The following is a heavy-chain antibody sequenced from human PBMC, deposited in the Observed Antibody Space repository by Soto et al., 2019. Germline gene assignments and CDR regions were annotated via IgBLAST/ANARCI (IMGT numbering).Heavy chain of an antibody. Sequence: QVQLVESGGGVVQPGRSLRLSCAASGFTFSSYGMHWVRQAPGKGLEWVAVIWYDGSNKYYADSVKGRFTISRDNSKNTLYLQMNSLRAEDTAVYYCARDPPGHHHDSFDYWGQGTLVTVSS. V-gene: IGHV3-33*01. CDR3: ARDPPGHHHDSFDY. CDR1: GFTFSSYG. D-gene: IGHD2-21*02. J-gene: IGHJ4*02. CDR2: IWYDGSNK.